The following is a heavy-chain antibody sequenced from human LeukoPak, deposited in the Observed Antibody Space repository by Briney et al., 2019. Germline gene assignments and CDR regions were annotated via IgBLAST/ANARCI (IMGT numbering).Heavy chain of an antibody. D-gene: IGHD2-2*01. J-gene: IGHJ4*02. CDR3: ARSGVRGDIVVVPASDAGVRFDY. Sequence: SETLSLTCTVSGGSISSSSYYWGWIRQPPGKGLEWIGSIYYSGSTYYNPSLKSRVTISVDTSKNQFSLKLSSVTAADTAVYYCARSGVRGDIVVVPASDAGVRFDYWGQGTLVTVSS. V-gene: IGHV4-39*01. CDR1: GGSISSSSYY. CDR2: IYYSGST.